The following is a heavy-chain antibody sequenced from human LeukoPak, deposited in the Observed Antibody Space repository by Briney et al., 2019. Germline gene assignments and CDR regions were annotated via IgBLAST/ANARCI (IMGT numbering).Heavy chain of an antibody. V-gene: IGHV1-8*01. CDR3: ARVNSPDYGYYYYYGMDV. Sequence: ASVKVSCKASGYTFTSYDINWVQQATGQGLEWMGWMNPNSGNPGYAQKFQGRVTMTRNTSISTAYMELSSLRSEDTAVYYCARVNSPDYGYYYYYGMDVWGQGTTVTVSS. D-gene: IGHD3-16*01. CDR1: GYTFTSYD. CDR2: MNPNSGNP. J-gene: IGHJ6*02.